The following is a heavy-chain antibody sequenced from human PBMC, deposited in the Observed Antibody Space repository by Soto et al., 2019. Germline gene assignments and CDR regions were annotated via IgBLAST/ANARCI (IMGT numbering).Heavy chain of an antibody. CDR3: ARGAPFRAARPRVYYFDY. V-gene: IGHV4-34*01. J-gene: IGHJ4*02. CDR1: GGSFSGYY. Sequence: SETLSLTCAVYGGSFSGYYWSWIRQPPGKGLEWIGEINHSGSTNYNPSLKSRVTISVDTSKNQFSLKLSSVTAADTAVYYCARGAPFRAARPRVYYFDYWGQGTLVTVSS. CDR2: INHSGST. D-gene: IGHD6-6*01.